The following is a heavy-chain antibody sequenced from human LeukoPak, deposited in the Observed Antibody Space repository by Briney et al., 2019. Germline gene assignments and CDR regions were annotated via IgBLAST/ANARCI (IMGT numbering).Heavy chain of an antibody. CDR3: ARDWSGDDY. V-gene: IGHV3-21*01. CDR2: ISSSSTYI. Sequence: GGSLRLSCAASGFTFSSYAMSWVRQAPGKGLEWVSSISSSSTYIYYVDSVKGRFTISRDDAKNSLYLQMNSLRADDTAVYYCARDWSGDDYWGQGTLVTVSS. J-gene: IGHJ4*02. D-gene: IGHD3-3*01. CDR1: GFTFSSYA.